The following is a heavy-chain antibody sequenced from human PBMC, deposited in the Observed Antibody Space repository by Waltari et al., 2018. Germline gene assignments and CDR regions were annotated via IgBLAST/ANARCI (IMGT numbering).Heavy chain of an antibody. V-gene: IGHV1-46*01. CDR2: INLTGDIT. Sequence: QVQLVQSGTEVKKPGASVKVSCKAFGYFFTKYSIHWVRQAPGQGLEWMGMINLTGDITTYAPKFQGRVSMSGDTSASAVNMELRSLRSEDTAGYYCARDSGSSCGYNWFDPWGQGPLVIVSS. J-gene: IGHJ5*02. D-gene: IGHD2-15*01. CDR1: GYFFTKYS. CDR3: ARDSGSSCGYNWFDP.